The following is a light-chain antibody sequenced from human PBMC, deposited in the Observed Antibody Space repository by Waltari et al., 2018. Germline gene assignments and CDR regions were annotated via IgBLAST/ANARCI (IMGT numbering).Light chain of an antibody. V-gene: IGLV2-23*01. CDR1: SSAVWSYYL. J-gene: IGLJ2*01. CDR2: EGS. Sequence: QSALTQPASVSGSPVQSITVSCLRLSSAVWSYYLVSWQQHHPGKAPKRVLHEGSKRPSGVSDRFSSSKSGNTASLTISGLEPEDDADYYCCSYPSLGPVVFGGGTKLTVL. CDR3: CSYPSLGPVV.